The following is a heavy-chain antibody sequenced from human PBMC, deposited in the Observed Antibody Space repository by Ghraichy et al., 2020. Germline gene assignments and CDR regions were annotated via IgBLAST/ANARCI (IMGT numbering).Heavy chain of an antibody. CDR1: GFTFSSYS. D-gene: IGHD6-6*01. J-gene: IGHJ5*02. CDR2: ISSSSSYI. V-gene: IGHV3-21*01. CDR3: ARGVGSSSSSWFDP. Sequence: GGSLRLSCAASGFTFSSYSMNWVRQAPGKGLEWVSSISSSSSYIYYADSVKGRFTISRDNAKNSLYLQMNSLRAEDTAVYYCARGVGSSSSSWFDPWGQGTLVTVSS.